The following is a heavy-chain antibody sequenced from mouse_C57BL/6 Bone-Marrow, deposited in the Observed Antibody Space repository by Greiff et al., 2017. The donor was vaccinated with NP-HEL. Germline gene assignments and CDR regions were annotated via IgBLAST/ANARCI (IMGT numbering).Heavy chain of an antibody. D-gene: IGHD4-1*01. J-gene: IGHJ2*01. V-gene: IGHV1-82*01. CDR2: IYPGDGDT. CDR1: GYAFSSSW. CDR3: ARGANWGVFDY. Sequence: QVQLQQSGPELVKPGASVKISCKASGYAFSSSWMNWVKQRPGKGLEWIGRIYPGDGDTNYNGKFKGKATLTADKSSSTAYMQLSSLTSEDSAVYFCARGANWGVFDYWGQGTTLTVSS.